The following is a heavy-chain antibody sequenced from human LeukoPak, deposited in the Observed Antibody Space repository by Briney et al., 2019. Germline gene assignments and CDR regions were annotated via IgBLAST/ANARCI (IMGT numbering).Heavy chain of an antibody. Sequence: SQTLSLTFAISGDSVSSNSAAWNWIRQSPSRGLEWLGRTYYRSKWYNDYAVSVKSRITINPDTSKNQFSLQLNSVTPEDTAVYYCARTEEVRGVTGWFDPWGQGTLVTVSS. CDR1: GDSVSSNSAA. D-gene: IGHD3-10*01. J-gene: IGHJ5*02. CDR3: ARTEEVRGVTGWFDP. V-gene: IGHV6-1*01. CDR2: TYYRSKWYN.